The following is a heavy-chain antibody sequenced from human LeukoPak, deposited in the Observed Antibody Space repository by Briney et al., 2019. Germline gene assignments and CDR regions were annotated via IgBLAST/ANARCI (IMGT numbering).Heavy chain of an antibody. CDR3: ARVGQFYDSSGSDY. CDR2: TYYSGST. D-gene: IGHD3-22*01. J-gene: IGHJ4*02. CDR1: GGSISSYY. V-gene: IGHV4-59*01. Sequence: SETLSLTCTVSGGSISSYYWSWIRQPPGKGLEWIGYTYYSGSTNYNPSLKSRVTISVDTSKNQFSLRLSSVTAADTAVYYCARVGQFYDSSGSDYWGQGTLVTVSS.